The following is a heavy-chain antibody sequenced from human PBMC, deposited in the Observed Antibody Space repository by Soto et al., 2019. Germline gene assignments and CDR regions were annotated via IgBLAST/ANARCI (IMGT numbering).Heavy chain of an antibody. Sequence: ASVKVSCKASGGTFSRYAISWVRQAPGQGLEWMGGIIPIFGTTNYAQKFQGRVTITADESTSTAYMELRSLRSEDTAVYYCARDPTSYGSGSYYNGGGMDVWGQGTTVTVSS. J-gene: IGHJ6*02. V-gene: IGHV1-69*13. D-gene: IGHD3-10*01. CDR1: GGTFSRYA. CDR2: IIPIFGTT. CDR3: ARDPTSYGSGSYYNGGGMDV.